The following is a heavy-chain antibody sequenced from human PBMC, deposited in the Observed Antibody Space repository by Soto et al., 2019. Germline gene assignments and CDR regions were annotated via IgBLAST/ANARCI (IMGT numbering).Heavy chain of an antibody. CDR2: VYYTGST. CDR3: TRRVRSTGLLDY. V-gene: IGHV4-39*01. Sequence: QLHLRDSGPGLVKPSETLSLTCTVSGNSISGTSSFWAWIRQPPGKNLEWIGSVYYTGSTYYNSSLKSRVSISIDTSKNQFSLSLNSVTAADTAVYYCTRRVRSTGLLDYWGQGALVTVSS. D-gene: IGHD4-4*01. CDR1: GNSISGTSSF. J-gene: IGHJ4*02.